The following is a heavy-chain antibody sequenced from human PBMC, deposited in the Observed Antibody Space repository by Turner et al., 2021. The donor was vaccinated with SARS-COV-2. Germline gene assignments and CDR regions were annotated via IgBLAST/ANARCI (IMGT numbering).Heavy chain of an antibody. Sequence: QVQLVQSGAEVKKPGSSVKVSCKATGGPVSSYAISWVGQAPGQGLEWMGGIIPLFGTANYARRFQGSVTITADKSTSTAFMELTSLTSDDTAVYYWAGGYYASSSFSFYYLYNMDVWGQGTTVTVS. CDR3: AGGYYASSSFSFYYLYNMDV. V-gene: IGHV1-69*06. CDR1: GGPVSSYA. J-gene: IGHJ6*02. D-gene: IGHD3-22*01. CDR2: IIPLFGTA.